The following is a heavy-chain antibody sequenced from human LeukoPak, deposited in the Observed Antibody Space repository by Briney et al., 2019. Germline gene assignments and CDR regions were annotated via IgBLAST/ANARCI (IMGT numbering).Heavy chain of an antibody. V-gene: IGHV4-38-2*01. Sequence: PSETLSLTCAVSGYSISSGYYWGWIRQPPGKGLEWVGSIYHSGSTYYNPSLKSRVTISVDTSKNQFSLKLSSVTAADTAVYYCARAGSVTIFPFDYWGQGTLVTVSS. CDR1: GYSISSGYY. CDR2: IYHSGST. J-gene: IGHJ4*02. D-gene: IGHD3-3*01. CDR3: ARAGSVTIFPFDY.